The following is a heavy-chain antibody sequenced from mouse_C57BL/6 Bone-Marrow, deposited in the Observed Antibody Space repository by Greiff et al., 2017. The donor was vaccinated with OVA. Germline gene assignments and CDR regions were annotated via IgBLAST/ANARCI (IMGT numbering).Heavy chain of an antibody. J-gene: IGHJ3*01. CDR2: IDPETGGT. D-gene: IGHD2-1*01. V-gene: IGHV1-15*01. Sequence: QVQLQQSGAELVRPGASVTLSCKASGYTFTDYEMHWVKQTPVHGLEWIGAIDPETGGTAYNQKFKGKAILTADKSSSTAYMELRSLTSEDSAVYYCTRSLYGKPPFAYWGQGTLVTVSA. CDR1: GYTFTDYE. CDR3: TRSLYGKPPFAY.